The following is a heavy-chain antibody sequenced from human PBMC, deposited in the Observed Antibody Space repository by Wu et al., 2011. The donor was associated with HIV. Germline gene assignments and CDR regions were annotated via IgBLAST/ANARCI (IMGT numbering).Heavy chain of an antibody. CDR3: ARGVGGGYYDIWSGYYPNWFDP. V-gene: IGHV1-8*01. CDR1: GDSLKNYI. CDR2: MNPTTGDT. D-gene: IGHD3-3*01. Sequence: QVHLVQSGAEVRKPGSSVKLSCKTSGDSLKNYILNWVRQAPGQGLEWMGWMNPTTGDTVYAPQFQDRVTMTSNTSTSTAYMTLSSLTSEDTAIYYCARGVGGGYYDIWSGYYPNWFDPWGQGTLVIVSS. J-gene: IGHJ5*02.